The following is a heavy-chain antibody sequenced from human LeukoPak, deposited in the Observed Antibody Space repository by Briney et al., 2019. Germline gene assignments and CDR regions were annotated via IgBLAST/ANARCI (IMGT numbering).Heavy chain of an antibody. CDR1: GFTFSSYA. Sequence: PGGSLRLSCAASGFTFSSYAMSWVRQAPGKGLEWVSAISGSGGSTYYADSVKGRVTISRDNSKNTLYLQMNSLRADDTALYYCAKYGGKTVAATPFDRWGQGTLVIVSS. CDR2: ISGSGGST. V-gene: IGHV3-23*01. D-gene: IGHD1-26*01. J-gene: IGHJ4*02. CDR3: AKYGGKTVAATPFDR.